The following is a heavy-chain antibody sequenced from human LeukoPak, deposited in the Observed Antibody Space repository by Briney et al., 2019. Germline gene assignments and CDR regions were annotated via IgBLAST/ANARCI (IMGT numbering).Heavy chain of an antibody. D-gene: IGHD3-10*01. V-gene: IGHV4-34*01. J-gene: IGHJ4*02. CDR2: INHSGST. CDR1: GGSFSGYY. Sequence: SETLSLTCAVYGGSFSGYYWSWIRQPPGRGLEWIGEINHSGSTNYNPSLKSRVTISVDTSKNQFSLKLSSVTAADTAVYYCARVAVYYYGSGSYSDYWGQGTLVTVSS. CDR3: ARVAVYYYGSGSYSDY.